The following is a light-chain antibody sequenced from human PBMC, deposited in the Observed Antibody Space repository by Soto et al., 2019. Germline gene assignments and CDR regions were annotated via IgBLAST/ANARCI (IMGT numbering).Light chain of an antibody. V-gene: IGKV3-15*01. Sequence: EIVLTQSPATLSVSPGETATLSCRTSQIVGTNLAWYRQKPGQAPRLLIYGAFIRAPGFPVRFRGTGSGSESTLTISGLQSEDGALYFCQQYDKWPYTFGQGTNLEIK. CDR3: QQYDKWPYT. CDR2: GAF. CDR1: QIVGTN. J-gene: IGKJ2*01.